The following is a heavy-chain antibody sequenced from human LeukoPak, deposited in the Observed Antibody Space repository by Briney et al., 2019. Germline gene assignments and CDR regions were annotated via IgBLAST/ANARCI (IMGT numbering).Heavy chain of an antibody. CDR3: APALGEDYYDSSGYTD. Sequence: GGSLRLSCAASGFTFSSYWMTWVRHVPGKGLEWVARIKQDGSEKYYVDSVKGRFTISRDNTRNSLYLQMNSLRAEDTAVYYCAPALGEDYYDSSGYTDWGQGTLVTVSS. CDR2: IKQDGSEK. V-gene: IGHV3-7*01. D-gene: IGHD3-22*01. J-gene: IGHJ4*02. CDR1: GFTFSSYW.